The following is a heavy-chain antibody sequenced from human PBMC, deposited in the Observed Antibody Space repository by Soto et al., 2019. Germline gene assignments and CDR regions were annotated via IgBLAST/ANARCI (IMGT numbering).Heavy chain of an antibody. J-gene: IGHJ4*02. CDR1: GFTFSSFA. V-gene: IGHV3-23*01. CDR3: AGPGYSSQDY. D-gene: IGHD5-18*01. Sequence: GGSLRLSCAASGFTFSSFALSWVRQAPGKGLEWVSAISGSGDGIDYADSVKGQFTISRDNSKNTLYLQMNSLTTGDTAVYYCAGPGYSSQDYWGQGTMVTVYS. CDR2: ISGSGDGI.